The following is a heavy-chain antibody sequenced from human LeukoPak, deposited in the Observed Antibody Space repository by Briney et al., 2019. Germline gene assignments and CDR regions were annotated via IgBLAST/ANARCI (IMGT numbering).Heavy chain of an antibody. J-gene: IGHJ3*02. V-gene: IGHV1-69*11. Sequence: GASVKVSCKASGGTFSSYAISWVRQAPGQGLEWMGRIIPILGTANYAQKFQGRVTITADESTSTAYMELSSLRSEDTAVYYCASTYDFWSGFDIWGQGTMVTVSS. CDR1: GGTFSSYA. CDR2: IIPILGTA. D-gene: IGHD3-3*01. CDR3: ASTYDFWSGFDI.